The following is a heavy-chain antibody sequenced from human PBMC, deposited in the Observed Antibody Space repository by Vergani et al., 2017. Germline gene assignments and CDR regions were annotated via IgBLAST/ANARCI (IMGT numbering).Heavy chain of an antibody. V-gene: IGHV1-3*01. CDR3: AKTPRTVTKSYYFDY. CDR2: INAGNGNT. Sequence: QVQLVQSGAEVKKPGASVKVSCKASGYTFTSYAMHWVRQAPGQRLEWMGWINAGNGNTKYSQKFQGRVTITRDTSASTAYMELSSLRSEDTAVYYCAKTPRTVTKSYYFDYWGQGTLVTVSS. J-gene: IGHJ4*02. D-gene: IGHD4-17*01. CDR1: GYTFTSYA.